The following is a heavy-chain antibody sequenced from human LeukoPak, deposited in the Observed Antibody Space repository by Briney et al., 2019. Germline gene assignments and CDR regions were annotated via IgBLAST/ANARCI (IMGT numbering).Heavy chain of an antibody. D-gene: IGHD3-10*01. CDR1: GFTFGDYA. CDR3: ASNVRFGGDH. J-gene: IGHJ4*02. V-gene: IGHV3-74*01. CDR2: INSDGSST. Sequence: GGSLRLSCIAPGFTFGDYAMSWFRQAPGKGLVWVSRINSDGSSTSYADSVKGRFTISRDNAKNTLYLQMNSLRAEDTAVYYCASNVRFGGDHWGQGTLVTVSS.